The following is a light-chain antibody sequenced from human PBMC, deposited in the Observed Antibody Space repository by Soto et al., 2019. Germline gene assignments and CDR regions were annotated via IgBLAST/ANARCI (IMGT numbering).Light chain of an antibody. Sequence: DIQMTQSPSTLSASVGDRVTITCRASQSVTNWLAWYQQKPGKAPKLLIYDASRLQSGIPSRFSGSGSGTEFPLTVSSLQPDDFATYNCQQYTAYPYCVGQGTKLEIK. CDR1: QSVTNW. J-gene: IGKJ2*03. V-gene: IGKV1-5*01. CDR2: DAS. CDR3: QQYTAYPYC.